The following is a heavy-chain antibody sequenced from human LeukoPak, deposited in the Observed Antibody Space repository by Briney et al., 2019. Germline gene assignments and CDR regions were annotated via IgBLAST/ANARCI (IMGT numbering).Heavy chain of an antibody. CDR1: GLTFSRYA. D-gene: IGHD5-18*01. V-gene: IGHV3-23*01. CDR2: ISESGSGT. CDR3: AKDIAQGYTFGSIEQDY. J-gene: IGHJ4*02. Sequence: GESPRLSCAVSGLTFSRYAMSWVRQAPGKGLEWVSAISESGSGTYYADSVKGRFTISRDNSKDTLSLQMNSLRAEDTAVYYCAKDIAQGYTFGSIEQDYWGQGTLVTVSS.